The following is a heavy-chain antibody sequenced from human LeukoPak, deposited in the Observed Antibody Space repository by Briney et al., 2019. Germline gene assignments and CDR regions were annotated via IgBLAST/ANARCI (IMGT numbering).Heavy chain of an antibody. Sequence: PGGSLRLSCVASGFTFSNYGMHWVRQAPGKGLEWVAVISYDGSNKNYADSVRGRFTISRDKSKNTLYLQMNSLRAEDTAVYYCAKDQWHLSYYYYGMDVWGQGTTVTVSS. CDR3: AKDQWHLSYYYYGMDV. D-gene: IGHD2-21*01. J-gene: IGHJ6*02. CDR1: GFTFSNYG. CDR2: ISYDGSNK. V-gene: IGHV3-30*18.